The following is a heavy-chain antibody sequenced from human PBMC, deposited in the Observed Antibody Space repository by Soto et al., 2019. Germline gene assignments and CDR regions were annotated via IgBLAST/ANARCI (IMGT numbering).Heavy chain of an antibody. CDR2: INSDGSST. CDR1: GFTFSSYW. V-gene: IGHV3-74*01. J-gene: IGHJ6*03. D-gene: IGHD5-12*01. Sequence: EVQLVESGGGLVQPGGSLRLSCAASGFTFSSYWMHWVRQAPGKGLVWVSRINSDGSSTSYADSVKGRFTISRDNDKNTLYLQMNSLRAEDTAVYYCARDRSRGRYSGYDYYYYYYMDVWGKGTTVTVSS. CDR3: ARDRSRGRYSGYDYYYYYYMDV.